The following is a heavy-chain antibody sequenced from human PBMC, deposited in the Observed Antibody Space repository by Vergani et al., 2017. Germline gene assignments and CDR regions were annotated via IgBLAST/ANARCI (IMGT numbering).Heavy chain of an antibody. J-gene: IGHJ4*02. V-gene: IGHV3-48*03. CDR2: ISSSGSIT. D-gene: IGHD5-18*01. CDR3: AREITGMDTYYFDY. CDR1: GFTFSRYE. Sequence: EVQLVESGGGLVQPRGSLRLSCAVSGFTFSRYEMIWVRQAPGKGMEWVSYISSSGSITHYADSVKGRFTISRDNAKNSLYLQMNSLRAEDTAVYYCAREITGMDTYYFDYWGQGTLVTVSS.